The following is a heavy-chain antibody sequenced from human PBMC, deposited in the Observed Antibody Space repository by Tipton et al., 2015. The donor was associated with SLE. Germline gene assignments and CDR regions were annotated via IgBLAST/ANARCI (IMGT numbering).Heavy chain of an antibody. V-gene: IGHV3-73*01. CDR2: IRSKHNTYAT. CDR1: GFNFSDSA. D-gene: IGHD5-18*01. CDR3: AKDSGYNYGQIGVPNWFDP. Sequence: SLRLSCVVSGFNFSDSAMHWVRQTPGKGLEWVGRIRSKHNTYATQYGESMKDRFTISRDNSKNTLYLQMNSQRAEDTAVYYCAKDSGYNYGQIGVPNWFDPWGQGTLVTVSS. J-gene: IGHJ5*02.